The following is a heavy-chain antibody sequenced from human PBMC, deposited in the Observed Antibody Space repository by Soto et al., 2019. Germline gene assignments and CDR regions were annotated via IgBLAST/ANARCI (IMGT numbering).Heavy chain of an antibody. D-gene: IGHD5-18*01. J-gene: IGHJ4*02. CDR2: IYSDGSGP. Sequence: GGSLRLSCAASGFTFSNYWMHWVRQAPGKGLVWVSRIYSDGSGPMYADSVKGRFTTSRNNAKSTLYLQMNSLRAEDTAVYYCATLNSFGSDYWGRGTLVTVYS. V-gene: IGHV3-74*03. CDR1: GFTFSNYW. CDR3: ATLNSFGSDY.